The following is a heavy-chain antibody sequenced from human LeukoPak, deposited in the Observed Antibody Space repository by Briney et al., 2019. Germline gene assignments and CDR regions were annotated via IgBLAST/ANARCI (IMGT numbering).Heavy chain of an antibody. V-gene: IGHV3-48*03. D-gene: IGHD3-22*01. CDR2: ISSSGSTI. J-gene: IGHJ4*02. CDR1: GFTFSSYE. CDR3: ARDRQDYYDSSGSFNFDY. Sequence: GGSLRLSCAASGFTFSSYEMNWVRQAPGKGLEWVSYISSSGSTIYYADSVKGRFTISRDNAKNSLYLQMNSLRAEDTAVYYCARDRQDYYDSSGSFNFDYWGQGTLVTVSS.